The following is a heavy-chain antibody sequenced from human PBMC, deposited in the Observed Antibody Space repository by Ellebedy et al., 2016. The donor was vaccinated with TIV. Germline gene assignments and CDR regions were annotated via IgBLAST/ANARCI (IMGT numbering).Heavy chain of an antibody. CDR2: ISSDGSSK. CDR3: ARGPEGNDFGDYGYLGYFQH. V-gene: IGHV3-30-3*01. J-gene: IGHJ1*01. D-gene: IGHD4-17*01. Sequence: GGSLRLSCAASGFTFNNYAIHWVRHAPGKGLEWVAVISSDGSSKSYADSAKGRFTISRDNSKNTLYLQMHSLRAEDTAVYYCARGPEGNDFGDYGYLGYFQHWGQGTLVTVSS. CDR1: GFTFNNYA.